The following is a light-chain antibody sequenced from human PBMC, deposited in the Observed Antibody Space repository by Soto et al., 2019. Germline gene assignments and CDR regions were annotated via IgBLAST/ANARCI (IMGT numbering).Light chain of an antibody. J-gene: IGLJ1*01. CDR3: CSYAGRSSPFV. CDR2: GDS. CDR1: SSDVGSYNL. V-gene: IGLV2-23*01. Sequence: QSVLTQPASVSEPPGQSITISCTGTSSDVGSYNLVSWYQQPPGKAPKLLIYGDSKRPSGVSNRFSGSKSGNTASLTISGLQAEDEADYYCCSYAGRSSPFVFGTGTKLTVL.